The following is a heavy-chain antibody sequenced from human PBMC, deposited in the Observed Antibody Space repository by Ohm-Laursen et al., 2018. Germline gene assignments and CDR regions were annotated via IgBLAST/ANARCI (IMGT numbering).Heavy chain of an antibody. D-gene: IGHD1-1*01. CDR3: ARDSYDAGDAFDI. CDR2: ISSSGSTI. V-gene: IGHV3-11*04. Sequence: SLRLSCAASGFTFSDYYMSWIRQAPGKGLEWVSYISSSGSTIYYADSVKGRFTISRDNAKNSLYLQMNSLRGEDTAVYYCARDSYDAGDAFDIWGQGTMVTVSS. J-gene: IGHJ3*02. CDR1: GFTFSDYY.